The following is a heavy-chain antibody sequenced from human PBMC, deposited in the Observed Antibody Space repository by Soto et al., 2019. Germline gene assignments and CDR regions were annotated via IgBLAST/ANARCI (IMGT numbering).Heavy chain of an antibody. CDR2: VIPIFGTP. Sequence: QVQLVQSGAEVKKPGSSVQVSCTSSGGTFGSYAISWVRQAPGQGLAWMGGVIPIFGTPHYAQKFHGRVTITADIPTSTAYLELSSLKSADTAVYYCAKIRWTISLQEEDAIWGQGTLVTVSS. J-gene: IGHJ4*02. CDR1: GGTFGSYA. CDR3: AKIRWTISLQEEDAI. V-gene: IGHV1-69*06. D-gene: IGHD2-15*01.